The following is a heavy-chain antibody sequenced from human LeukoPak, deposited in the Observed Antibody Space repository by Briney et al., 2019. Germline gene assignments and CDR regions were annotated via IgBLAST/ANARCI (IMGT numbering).Heavy chain of an antibody. CDR3: ANRRAVAGIGYYFDY. V-gene: IGHV4-59*01. CDR2: IYYSGNT. Sequence: SETLSLTCTVSGGSINSYYWTWIRQPPGTGLEWIGYIYYSGNTNYNPSLKSRVTISIDTSKNQFSLKLSSVTAADTAVYYCANRRAVAGIGYYFDYWGQGTLVTVSS. CDR1: GGSINSYY. J-gene: IGHJ4*02. D-gene: IGHD6-19*01.